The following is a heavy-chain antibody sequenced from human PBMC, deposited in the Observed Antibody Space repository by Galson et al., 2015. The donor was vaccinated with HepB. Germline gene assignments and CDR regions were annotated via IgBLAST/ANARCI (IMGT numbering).Heavy chain of an antibody. CDR3: ARTKIGAFDI. CDR2: TYYRSKWSN. CDR1: GDSVSSNSAT. V-gene: IGHV6-1*01. Sequence: CAISGDSVSSNSATWNWIRQSPSRGLEWLGRTYYRSKWSNDYAVSVKSRITVNPGTSKNQFSLLLNSVTPEDTAVYYCARTKIGAFDIWGQGTMVTVSS. J-gene: IGHJ3*02. D-gene: IGHD2-8*01.